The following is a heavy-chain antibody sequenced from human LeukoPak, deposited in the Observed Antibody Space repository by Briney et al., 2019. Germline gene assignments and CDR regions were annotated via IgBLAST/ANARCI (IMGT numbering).Heavy chain of an antibody. D-gene: IGHD2/OR15-2a*01. CDR2: TNPKSGGT. Sequence: GASVKVSCKASGYTFTDHYIHWVRQAPGQGLEWMGWTNPKSGGTNYAQKFQGGVTMSRDTSIRTAYMELRRLMSDDTAVYYCVLAMGEYFDYWGQGTLVTVSS. CDR1: GYTFTDHY. J-gene: IGHJ4*02. V-gene: IGHV1-2*02. CDR3: VLAMGEYFDY.